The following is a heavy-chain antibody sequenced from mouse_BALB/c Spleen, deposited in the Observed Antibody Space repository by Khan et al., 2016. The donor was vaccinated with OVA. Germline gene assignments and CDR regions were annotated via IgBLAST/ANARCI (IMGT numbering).Heavy chain of an antibody. CDR1: GFTFSSYG. V-gene: IGHV5-6-3*01. CDR2: INSNGGST. J-gene: IGHJ2*01. CDR3: ARMARTIN. Sequence: EVELVESGGGLVQPGGSLKLSCAASGFTFSSYGLSWVRQTPDKRLELVATINSNGGSTYYPDSVKGRFTISRDNDKNTLYMQMSSLKSEDTAMYYCARMARTINWGQGTTLTGSS.